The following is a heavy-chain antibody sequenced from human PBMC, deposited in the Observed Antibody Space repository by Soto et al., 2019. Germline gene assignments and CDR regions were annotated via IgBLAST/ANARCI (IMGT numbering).Heavy chain of an antibody. J-gene: IGHJ6*02. D-gene: IGHD3-9*01. Sequence: QVQLQESGPGLVKPSETLSLSCTVSGASLKNYYWSWIRQPPGKGLEWIGYIYYSGTTKYNPSLESRVTTSVETSKNQFSLKLGSVTAADTAVYYCARVDIMTDGGYYYYYGMDVWGQGTTVTVSS. CDR2: IYYSGTT. V-gene: IGHV4-59*01. CDR3: ARVDIMTDGGYYYYYGMDV. CDR1: GASLKNYY.